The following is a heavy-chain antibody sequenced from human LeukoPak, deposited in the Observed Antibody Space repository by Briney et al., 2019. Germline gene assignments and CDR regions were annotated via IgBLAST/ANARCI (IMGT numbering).Heavy chain of an antibody. CDR3: ARAGNGYSSSWYVSHFDY. V-gene: IGHV4-34*01. Sequence: SETLSLTCAVYGGSFSGYYWSWIRQPPGKGLEWIGEINHSGSTNYKPPLKSRVTISVDTSKNQFSLKLSSVTAADTAVYYCARAGNGYSSSWYVSHFDYWGQGTLVAVSS. J-gene: IGHJ4*02. CDR1: GGSFSGYY. D-gene: IGHD6-13*01. CDR2: INHSGST.